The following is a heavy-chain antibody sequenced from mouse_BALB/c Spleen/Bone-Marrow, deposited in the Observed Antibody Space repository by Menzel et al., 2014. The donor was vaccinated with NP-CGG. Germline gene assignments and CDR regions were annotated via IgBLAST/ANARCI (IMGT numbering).Heavy chain of an antibody. J-gene: IGHJ4*01. CDR3: ARYPDYYGSSYAMDY. D-gene: IGHD1-1*01. V-gene: IGHV1-14*01. CDR1: GYTFTTYV. CDR2: LPPYNDGP. Sequence: QRHQSGPALVQPVASVKMSCKASGYTFTTYVIPLVTPPPVQGLALLGYLPPYNDGPKYNEKFKGTATLTSDKSSSTAYMELSSLTSEDSAVYYCARYPDYYGSSYAMDYWGQGTSVTVAA.